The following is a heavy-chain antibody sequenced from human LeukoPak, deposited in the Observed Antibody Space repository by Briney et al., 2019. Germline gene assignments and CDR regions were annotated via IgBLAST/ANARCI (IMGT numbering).Heavy chain of an antibody. CDR2: ISSGGNTI. V-gene: IGHV3-11*04. J-gene: IGHJ4*02. CDR1: GLTFSDSY. Sequence: GGSLRLSCAASGLTFSDSYMSWIRQAPGKGLEWVSYISSGGNTIKYADSVKGRFTISRDNARNSLYLQMNSLRAEDTVVYYCATASLYFDNWGQGTLVTVSS. CDR3: ATASLYFDN.